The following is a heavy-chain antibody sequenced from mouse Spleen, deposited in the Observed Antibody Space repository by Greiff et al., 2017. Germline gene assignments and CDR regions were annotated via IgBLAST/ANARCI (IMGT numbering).Heavy chain of an antibody. Sequence: EVQRVESGGGLVKPGGSLKLSCAASGFTFSSYAMSWVRQTPEKRLEWVATISSGGSYTYYPDSVKGRFTISRDNAKNTLYLQMSSLRSEDTAMYYCARQGDYYGSPYYFDYWGQGTTLTVSS. J-gene: IGHJ2*01. D-gene: IGHD1-1*01. CDR1: GFTFSSYA. CDR3: ARQGDYYGSPYYFDY. V-gene: IGHV5-9-3*01. CDR2: ISSGGSYT.